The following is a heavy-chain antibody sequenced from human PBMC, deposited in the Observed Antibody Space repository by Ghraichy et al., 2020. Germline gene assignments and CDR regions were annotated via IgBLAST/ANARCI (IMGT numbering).Heavy chain of an antibody. V-gene: IGHV3-23*01. CDR2: ISGSGGST. Sequence: GGSLRLSCAASGFTFSSYAMSWVRQAPGKGLEWVSAISGSGGSTYYADSVKGRFTISRDNSKNTLYLQMNSLRAEDKAVYYCAKVHYDILTGYYSPVAFDIWGQGTMVTVSS. CDR3: AKVHYDILTGYYSPVAFDI. D-gene: IGHD3-9*01. J-gene: IGHJ3*02. CDR1: GFTFSSYA.